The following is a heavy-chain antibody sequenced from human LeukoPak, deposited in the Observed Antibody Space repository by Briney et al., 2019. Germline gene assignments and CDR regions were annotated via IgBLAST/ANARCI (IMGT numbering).Heavy chain of an antibody. CDR1: GYSFTSYW. Sequence: GESLKISCKGSGYSFTSYWIGWVRQMPGKGREWMGIIYPGDSDTRYSPSFQGQVTISADKSISTAYLQWSSLKASDTAMYYCARQPEYYYDSSGYYSFDYWGQGTLVTVSS. D-gene: IGHD3-22*01. CDR2: IYPGDSDT. V-gene: IGHV5-51*01. CDR3: ARQPEYYYDSSGYYSFDY. J-gene: IGHJ4*02.